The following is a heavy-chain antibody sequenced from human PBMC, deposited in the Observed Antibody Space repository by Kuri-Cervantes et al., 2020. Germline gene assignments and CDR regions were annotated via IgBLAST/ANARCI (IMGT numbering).Heavy chain of an antibody. CDR3: ARDYVWGSHDAFDL. Sequence: LSLTCAASGFTFSSYGMHWVRQAPGKGLEWVAVIWYDGSNKYYADSVKGRFTISRDNSKSTLYLQMNSLRAEDTAVYYCARDYVWGSHDAFDLWGQGTMVTVSS. J-gene: IGHJ3*01. V-gene: IGHV3-33*08. CDR1: GFTFSSYG. D-gene: IGHD3-16*01. CDR2: IWYDGSNK.